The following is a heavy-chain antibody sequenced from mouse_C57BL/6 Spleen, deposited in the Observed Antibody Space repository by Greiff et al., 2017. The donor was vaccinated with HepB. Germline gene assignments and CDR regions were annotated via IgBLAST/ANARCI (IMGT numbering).Heavy chain of an antibody. CDR1: GYSITSGYY. J-gene: IGHJ1*03. CDR3: ARDYSKDWYFDV. CDR2: ISYDGSN. D-gene: IGHD2-5*01. Sequence: ESGPGLVKPSQSLSLTCSVTGYSITSGYYWNWIRQFPGNKLEWMGYISYDGSNNYNPSLKNRISITRDTSKNQFFLKLNSVTTEDTATYYCARDYSKDWYFDVWGTGTTVTVSS. V-gene: IGHV3-6*01.